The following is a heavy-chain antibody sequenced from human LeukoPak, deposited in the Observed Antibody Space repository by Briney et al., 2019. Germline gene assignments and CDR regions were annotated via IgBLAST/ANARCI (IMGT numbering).Heavy chain of an antibody. J-gene: IGHJ4*02. CDR1: GGSLSSYY. CDR3: ASEVLLWFGELGHFDY. D-gene: IGHD3-10*01. V-gene: IGHV4-59*12. Sequence: KPSETLSLTCTVSGGSLSSYYWSWIRKPPGKGLEFIGYIYYSGSTYYNPSLKSRVTISVDTSKNQFSLKLSSVTAADTAVYYCASEVLLWFGELGHFDYWGQGTLVTVSS. CDR2: IYYSGST.